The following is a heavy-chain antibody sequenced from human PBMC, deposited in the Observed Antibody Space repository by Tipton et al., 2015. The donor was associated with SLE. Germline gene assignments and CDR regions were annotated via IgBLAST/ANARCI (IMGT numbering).Heavy chain of an antibody. CDR2: IRGSGSGT. CDR1: GFTFSSYA. Sequence: SLRLSCAASGFTFSSYAMSWVRQVPGKGLEWVSAIRGSGSGTYYADSVKGRFTISRDDSKNTLYLQMSSLRAEDTAIYYCGKGLNFDFWGGFGMDVWGQGTTVTVS. CDR3: GKGLNFDFWGGFGMDV. J-gene: IGHJ6*02. D-gene: IGHD3-3*01. V-gene: IGHV3-23*01.